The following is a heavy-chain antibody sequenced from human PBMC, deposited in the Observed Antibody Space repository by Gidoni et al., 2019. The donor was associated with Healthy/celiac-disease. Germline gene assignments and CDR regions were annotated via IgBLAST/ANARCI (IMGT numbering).Heavy chain of an antibody. CDR2: INHSRST. D-gene: IGHD2-2*01. CDR3: ARGHGCYGY. J-gene: IGHJ4*02. Sequence: QVQLQQWGAGLLKPSETLSLTCAVYGGYFSGYYWSWIRQPPGQGLEWIGEINHSRSTNYNPSLKSRVTISVDTSKNQFSLKLSSVTAADTAVYYCARGHGCYGYWGQGTLVTVSS. CDR1: GGYFSGYY. V-gene: IGHV4-34*01.